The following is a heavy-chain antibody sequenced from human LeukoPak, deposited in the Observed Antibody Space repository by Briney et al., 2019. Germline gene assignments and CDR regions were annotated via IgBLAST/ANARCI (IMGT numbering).Heavy chain of an antibody. Sequence: SETLSLTCTVSGGSISSYYWSWIRQRAGKGLEWIGRIYTSGSTNYNPSLKSRVTMSVDTSKNHFSLNLSSVTAADTAVYYCARARGVNRRDALDIWGQGTMVTVSS. CDR2: IYTSGST. V-gene: IGHV4-4*07. CDR1: GGSISSYY. D-gene: IGHD1-14*01. CDR3: ARARGVNRRDALDI. J-gene: IGHJ3*02.